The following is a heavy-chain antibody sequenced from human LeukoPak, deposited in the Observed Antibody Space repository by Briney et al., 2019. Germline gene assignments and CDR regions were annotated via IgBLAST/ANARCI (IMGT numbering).Heavy chain of an antibody. CDR2: IYYSGST. CDR3: ARHGPLYEYFYYNMDV. V-gene: IGHV4-59*08. CDR1: GDSISSYY. D-gene: IGHD5/OR15-5a*01. J-gene: IGHJ6*02. Sequence: SETLSLTCTLSGDSISSYYWSWIRQPPGKGREWSGYIYYSGSTDYNPSLKSRVTISVDTSKNQFSLKLSSVTAADTAVYYCARHGPLYEYFYYNMDVWGQGTTVTVSS.